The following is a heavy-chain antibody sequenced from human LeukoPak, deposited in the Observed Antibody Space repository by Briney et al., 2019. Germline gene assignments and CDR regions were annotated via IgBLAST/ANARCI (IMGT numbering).Heavy chain of an antibody. J-gene: IGHJ4*02. CDR3: ASGTSTYYELYF. CDR1: GFTFSNYA. V-gene: IGHV4-59*08. Sequence: GSLRLSCAASGFTFSNYAMSWVRQPPGKGLEWIAYIYYSGSTNYNPSLKSRVAISVDTSKNQFSLKLSSVTAADTAVYYCASGTSTYYELYFWGQGTLVTVSS. D-gene: IGHD3-3*01. CDR2: IYYSGST.